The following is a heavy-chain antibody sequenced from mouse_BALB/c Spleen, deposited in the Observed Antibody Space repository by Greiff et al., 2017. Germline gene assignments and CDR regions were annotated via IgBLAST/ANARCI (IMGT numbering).Heavy chain of an antibody. J-gene: IGHJ4*01. V-gene: IGHV2-6-7*01. CDR1: GFSLTGYG. Sequence: VMLVESGPGLVAPSQSLSITCTVSGFSLTGYGVNWVRQPPGKGLEWLGMIWGDGSTDYNSALKSRLSISKDNSKSQVFLKMNSLHTDDTARYYFAVIYCGSSYAMDYWGQGTSVTVSS. CDR3: AVIYCGSSYAMDY. CDR2: IWGDGST. D-gene: IGHD1-1*01.